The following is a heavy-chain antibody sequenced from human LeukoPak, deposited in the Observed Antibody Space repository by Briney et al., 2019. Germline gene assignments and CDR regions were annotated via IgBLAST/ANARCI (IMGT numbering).Heavy chain of an antibody. CDR3: AKCLHGSGTYVGFDI. V-gene: IGHV3-23*01. Sequence: GGSLRLTCAASGFTFSSYAMSWVRQAPGKGLEWVSGISGSGGSTYHADSVKGRFTIFRDNSKNTLYLQMNSLRAEDTAVYYCAKCLHGSGTYVGFDIWGQGTVATVS. D-gene: IGHD3-10*01. CDR1: GFTFSSYA. CDR2: ISGSGGST. J-gene: IGHJ3*02.